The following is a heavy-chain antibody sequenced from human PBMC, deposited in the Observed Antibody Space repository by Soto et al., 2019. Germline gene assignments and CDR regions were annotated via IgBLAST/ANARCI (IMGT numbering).Heavy chain of an antibody. J-gene: IGHJ3*02. D-gene: IGHD6-13*01. CDR2: IWYDGSNK. CDR1: GFTFSSYG. Sequence: GGSLRLSCAAPGFTFSSYGMHWVRQAPGKGLEWVAVIWYDGSNKYYADSVKGRFTISRDNSKNTLYLQMNSLRAEDTAVYYCARDRGWGQQLARGDAFDIWGQGTMVTVSS. V-gene: IGHV3-33*01. CDR3: ARDRGWGQQLARGDAFDI.